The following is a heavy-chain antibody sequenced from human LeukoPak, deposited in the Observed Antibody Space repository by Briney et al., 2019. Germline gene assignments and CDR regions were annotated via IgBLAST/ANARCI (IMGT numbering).Heavy chain of an antibody. CDR2: INHSGST. CDR1: GGSISSGDYY. CDR3: AAGIGYCSGGSCYWFDP. Sequence: SQTLSLTCTVSGGSISSGDYYWSWIRQPPGKGLEWIGEINHSGSTNYNPSLKSRVTISVDTSKNQFSLKLSSVTAADTAVYYCAAGIGYCSGGSCYWFDPWGQGTLVTVSS. V-gene: IGHV4-30-4*01. J-gene: IGHJ5*02. D-gene: IGHD2-15*01.